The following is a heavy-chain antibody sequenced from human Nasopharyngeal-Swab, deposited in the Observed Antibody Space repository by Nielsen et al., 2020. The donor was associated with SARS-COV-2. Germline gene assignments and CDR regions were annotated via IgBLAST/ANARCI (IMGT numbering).Heavy chain of an antibody. V-gene: IGHV4-61*02. CDR3: ARGVGEDKTYYFDY. CDR2: IYTSGST. CDR1: GGSISSGSYY. J-gene: IGHJ4*02. D-gene: IGHD3-10*01. Sequence: SETLSLTCTVSGGSISSGSYYWSWIRQPAGKGLEWVVRIYTSGSTNYNPSLKSRVTIAVDTSKNQFSLKLSSVTAAATAVYYCARGVGEDKTYYFDYWGQGTLVPVSS.